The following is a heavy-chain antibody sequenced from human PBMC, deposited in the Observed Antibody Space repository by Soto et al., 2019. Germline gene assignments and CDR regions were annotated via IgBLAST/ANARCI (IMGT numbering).Heavy chain of an antibody. CDR1: GNTFTNYY. Sequence: ASVKVSCKASGNTFTNYYIHWVRQAPGQGLEWMGTINPSGGHTTYSQNFLGRVTMTRDTSTSTLYMELTSLTSDDAAVYYCASGGHVVVVSAAFDYGGQGTLVTVSS. CDR3: ASGGHVVVVSAAFDY. CDR2: INPSGGHT. V-gene: IGHV1-46*01. D-gene: IGHD2-21*01. J-gene: IGHJ4*02.